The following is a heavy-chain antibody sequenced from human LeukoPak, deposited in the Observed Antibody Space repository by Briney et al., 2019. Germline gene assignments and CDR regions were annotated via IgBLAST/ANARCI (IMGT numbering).Heavy chain of an antibody. D-gene: IGHD2-2*01. CDR3: ARAPTAYCLSTNCQPYFDY. Sequence: SETPSLTCSVSGGSIGTYYWSWIRQPAGKGLEWIGRIYTGGSTNYNPSLKSRVTLSIETPKSQFSLELTSVTAADTAVYYCARAPTAYCLSTNCQPYFDYWGQGILVTVSS. V-gene: IGHV4-4*07. CDR2: IYTGGST. CDR1: GGSIGTYY. J-gene: IGHJ4*02.